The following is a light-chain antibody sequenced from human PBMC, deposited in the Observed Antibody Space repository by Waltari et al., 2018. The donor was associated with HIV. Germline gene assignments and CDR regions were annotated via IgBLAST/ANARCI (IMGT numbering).Light chain of an antibody. V-gene: IGLV1-44*01. J-gene: IGLJ1*01. CDR2: GDD. CDR1: SPNIGSNS. CDR3: AAWDDSLNGYV. Sequence: QSVLTQPPSASGTPGQRVTISCSGSSPNIGSNSVNWYQQLPGTAPKLLIYGDDRRPSGVPDRFSGSKSGTAASLAISGPQSEDEAVYVCAAWDDSLNGYVFGAGTKVTVL.